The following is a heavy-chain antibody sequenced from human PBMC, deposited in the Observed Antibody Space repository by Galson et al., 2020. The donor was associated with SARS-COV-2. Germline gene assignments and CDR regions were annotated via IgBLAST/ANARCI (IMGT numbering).Heavy chain of an antibody. V-gene: IGHV3-48*02. J-gene: IGHJ4*02. CDR1: GFTFTEYS. Sequence: GESLKISCATSGFTFTEYSLNWVRQAPGQRLECIAHISAATNTPYYSDSVKGRFTVSRDNAKKSAYLQMNSLRDEDTAVYYCARDPNQSWIPFDYWGQGTLVTVSS. D-gene: IGHD5-12*01. CDR2: ISAATNTP. CDR3: ARDPNQSWIPFDY.